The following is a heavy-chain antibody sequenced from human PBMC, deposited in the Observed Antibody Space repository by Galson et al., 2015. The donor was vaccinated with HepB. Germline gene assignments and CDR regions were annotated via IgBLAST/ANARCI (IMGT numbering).Heavy chain of an antibody. CDR1: GFTFSSYW. V-gene: IGHV3-7*03. J-gene: IGHJ6*03. Sequence: SLRLSCAASGFTFSSYWMSWVRQAPGKGLEWVANIKQDGSEKYYVDSVKGRFTISRDNAKNSLYLQMNSLRAEDTAVYYCARDEGRVVVPAAKAEGYYYYYMDVWGKGTTVTVSS. CDR2: IKQDGSEK. CDR3: ARDEGRVVVPAAKAEGYYYYYMDV. D-gene: IGHD2-2*01.